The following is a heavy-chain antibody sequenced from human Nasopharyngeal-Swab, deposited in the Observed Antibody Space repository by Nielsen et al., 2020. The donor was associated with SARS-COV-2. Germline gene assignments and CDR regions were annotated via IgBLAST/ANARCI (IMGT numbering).Heavy chain of an antibody. CDR2: IWYDGSNK. J-gene: IGHJ6*02. V-gene: IGHV3-33*01. Sequence: GESLKISCAASGFTFSRYGMHWVRQAPGKGLEWVAVIWYDGSNKYYADSVKGRFTISRDNSKNTLYLQMNSLRAEDTAVYYCARDETSGYYDSSGYYKHYYYYGMDVWGQGTTVTVSS. CDR1: GFTFSRYG. D-gene: IGHD3-22*01. CDR3: ARDETSGYYDSSGYYKHYYYYGMDV.